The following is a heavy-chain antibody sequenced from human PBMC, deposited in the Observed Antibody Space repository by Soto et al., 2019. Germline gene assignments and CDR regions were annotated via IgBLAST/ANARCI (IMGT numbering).Heavy chain of an antibody. CDR2: IYGGGTT. D-gene: IGHD6-19*01. J-gene: IGHJ4*02. V-gene: IGHV3-53*01. CDR1: GFTVSSKY. Sequence: GGSLTLSCAASGFTVSSKYMTWVRQAPGKGLEWVSVIYGGGTTYYAVSVKGRFTISRDNSKNTLFLQVNSPRVEDTAVYYCVQTTGWPGFDFWGQGTLVTVSS. CDR3: VQTTGWPGFDF.